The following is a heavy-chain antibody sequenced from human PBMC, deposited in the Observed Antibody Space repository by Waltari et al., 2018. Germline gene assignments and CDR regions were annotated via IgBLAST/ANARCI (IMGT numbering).Heavy chain of an antibody. D-gene: IGHD1-26*01. J-gene: IGHJ4*02. V-gene: IGHV3-73*01. CDR1: GFPLSGSA. Sequence: EVQLVESGGGLVQPGGSLKLSCAASGFPLSGSAMHWVRQASGKGLEWVGRIRSKANSYATAYAASVKGRFTISRDDSKNTAYLQMDSLKTEDTAVYYCSRETISGSYEDHWGQGTLVTVSS. CDR3: SRETISGSYEDH. CDR2: IRSKANSYAT.